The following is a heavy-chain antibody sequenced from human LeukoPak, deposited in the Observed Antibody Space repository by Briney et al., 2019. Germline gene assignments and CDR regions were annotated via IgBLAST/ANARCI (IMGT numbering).Heavy chain of an antibody. CDR1: GFTFNDYG. J-gene: IGHJ4*02. V-gene: IGHV3-20*04. Sequence: PGGSLRLSXAASGFTFNDYGMSWVRQAPGKGLEWVSGINWNGGSTCYADSVKGRFTISRDNAKNSLYLQMNSLRAEDTALYYCARDIYCGGDCYSATYYFDYWGQGTLVTVSS. CDR2: INWNGGST. D-gene: IGHD2-21*01. CDR3: ARDIYCGGDCYSATYYFDY.